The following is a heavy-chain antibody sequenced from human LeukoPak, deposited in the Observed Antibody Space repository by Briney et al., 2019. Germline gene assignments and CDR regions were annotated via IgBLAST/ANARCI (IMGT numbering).Heavy chain of an antibody. Sequence: PSETLSLTCTVSGGSISSYYWSWIRQPPGKGLEWIGYIYYSGSTNYNPSLKSRVTISVDTSKNQFSLELSSVTAADTAVYYCARVPGSSGLGFDYWGQGTLVTVSS. CDR2: IYYSGST. J-gene: IGHJ4*02. CDR1: GGSISSYY. D-gene: IGHD6-6*01. V-gene: IGHV4-59*01. CDR3: ARVPGSSGLGFDY.